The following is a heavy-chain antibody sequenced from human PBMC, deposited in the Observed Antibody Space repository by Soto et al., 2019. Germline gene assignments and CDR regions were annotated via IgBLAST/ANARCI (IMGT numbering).Heavy chain of an antibody. J-gene: IGHJ4*02. CDR1: GGSISSGDYY. D-gene: IGHD2-8*01. V-gene: IGHV4-30-4*01. CDR3: ARVGYCTNGVCANFDY. CDR2: IYYSGST. Sequence: SETLSLTCTVSGGSISSGDYYWSWIRQPPGKGLEWIGYIYYSGSTYYNPSLKSRVTISVDTSKNQFSLKLSSVTAADTAVYYCARVGYCTNGVCANFDYWGQGTLVTVS.